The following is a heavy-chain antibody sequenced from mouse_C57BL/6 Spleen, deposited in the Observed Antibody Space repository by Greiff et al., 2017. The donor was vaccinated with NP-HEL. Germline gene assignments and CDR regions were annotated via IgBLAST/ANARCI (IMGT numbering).Heavy chain of an antibody. J-gene: IGHJ3*01. CDR2: ILPGSGST. CDR3: ARGGGGYDDFTWFAY. V-gene: IGHV1-9*01. CDR1: GYTFTGYW. D-gene: IGHD2-2*01. Sequence: QVQLQQSGAELMKPGASVKLSCKATGYTFTGYWIEWVKQRPGHGLEWIGEILPGSGSTNYNAKFKGKATFTADTSSNTAYMQLSSLTTEDSAIYYCARGGGGYDDFTWFAYWGQGTLVTVSA.